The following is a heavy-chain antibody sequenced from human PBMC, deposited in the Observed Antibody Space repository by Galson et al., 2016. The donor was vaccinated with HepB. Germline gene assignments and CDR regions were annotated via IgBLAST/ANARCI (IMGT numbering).Heavy chain of an antibody. CDR3: ATAIVGVTTSFDY. V-gene: IGHV1-3*01. J-gene: IGHJ4*02. Sequence: SVKASCKASGYSFTNYAMHWVRQAPGQRLEWMGWINRGNTKYSQKFQGRVTITRDTSASTAYMELSSLRSEDTAVYYCATAIVGVTTSFDYWGQGTLVTVSS. CDR1: GYSFTNYA. CDR2: INRGNT. D-gene: IGHD1-26*01.